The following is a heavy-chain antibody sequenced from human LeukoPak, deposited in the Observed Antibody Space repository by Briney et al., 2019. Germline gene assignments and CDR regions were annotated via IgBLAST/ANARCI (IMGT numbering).Heavy chain of an antibody. CDR2: IYYSGST. CDR3: ARHSRILFDP. Sequence: SETLSLTCAVSGGSISSSSYYWGWLRQPPGKGLEWIGSIYYSGSTYYNPSLKSRVTISVDTSKNQFSLKLSSVTAADTAVYYCARHSRILFDPWGQGTLVTVSS. D-gene: IGHD2-2*01. V-gene: IGHV4-39*01. J-gene: IGHJ5*02. CDR1: GGSISSSSYY.